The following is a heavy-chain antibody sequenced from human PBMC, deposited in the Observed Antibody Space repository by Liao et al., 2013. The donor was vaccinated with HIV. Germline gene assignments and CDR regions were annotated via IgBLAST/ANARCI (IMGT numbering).Heavy chain of an antibody. D-gene: IGHD3-3*01. J-gene: IGHJ3*02. V-gene: IGHV4-30-2*01. CDR2: IYHSGST. CDR3: ARDSQPPXYYDFWSGYPQNAFDI. CDR1: GGSISSGGYS. Sequence: QVQLQQWGAGLLKPSETLSLTCAVSGGSISSGGYSWSWIRQPPGKGLEWIGYIYHSGSTYYNPSLKSRVTISVDTSKNQFSLKLSSVTAADTAVYYCARDSQPPXYYDFWSGYPQNAFDIWGQGTMVTVSS.